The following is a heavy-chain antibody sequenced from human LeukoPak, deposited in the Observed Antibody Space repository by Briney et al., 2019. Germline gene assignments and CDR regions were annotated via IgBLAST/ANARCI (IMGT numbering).Heavy chain of an antibody. CDR3: ARGHSADPIAAPYY. J-gene: IGHJ4*02. D-gene: IGHD6-13*01. CDR1: GFTFSSYG. CDR2: IWYDGSNK. V-gene: IGHV3-33*01. Sequence: QPGGSLRLSCAASGFTFSSYGTHWVRQAPGKGLEWVAVIWYDGSNKYYADSVKGRFTISRDNSKNTLYLQMISLRAEDTAMYYCARGHSADPIAAPYYWGQGTLVTVSS.